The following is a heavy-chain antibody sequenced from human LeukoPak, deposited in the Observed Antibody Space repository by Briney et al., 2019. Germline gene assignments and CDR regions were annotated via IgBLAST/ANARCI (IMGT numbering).Heavy chain of an antibody. J-gene: IGHJ4*02. CDR2: ISSSGSSI. Sequence: GGSLRLSCAASGFTFSDYYMSWIRQAPGKGLEWVSYISSSGSSIYYADSVSGRFTISRDNAKNSLYLQMNSLRAEDTAVYYCARARRDGYNYVNYWGQGTLVTVSS. V-gene: IGHV3-11*01. CDR1: GFTFSDYY. CDR3: ARARRDGYNYVNY. D-gene: IGHD5-24*01.